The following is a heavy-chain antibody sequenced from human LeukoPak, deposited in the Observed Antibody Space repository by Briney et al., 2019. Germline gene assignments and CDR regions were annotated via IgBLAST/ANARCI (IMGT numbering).Heavy chain of an antibody. CDR2: IHPGDSNA. Sequence: ESLKISCKASGYSFTSYLIAWVRQMPEKGLEWMGIIHPGDSNARYSPSFQGQVTVSVDHSITTAYLQWSSLKASDSAMYYCAREFWGNLDYWGQGTLVTVSS. D-gene: IGHD7-27*01. CDR3: AREFWGNLDY. J-gene: IGHJ4*02. V-gene: IGHV5-51*01. CDR1: GYSFTSYL.